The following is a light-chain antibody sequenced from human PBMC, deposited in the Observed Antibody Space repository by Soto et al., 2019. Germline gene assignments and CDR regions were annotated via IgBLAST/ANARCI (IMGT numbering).Light chain of an antibody. CDR2: DVS. CDR3: SSYTSSGSYV. V-gene: IGLV2-14*01. J-gene: IGLJ1*01. CDR1: SSDVGAYNS. Sequence: LTQPASVSGSPGQSIAISCTGTSSDVGAYNSVSWYQQYPGKAPKLMIHDVSNRPSGVSNRFSGSKSGSTASLTISGLQAEDEADYYCSSYTSSGSYVFGSGTKVTVL.